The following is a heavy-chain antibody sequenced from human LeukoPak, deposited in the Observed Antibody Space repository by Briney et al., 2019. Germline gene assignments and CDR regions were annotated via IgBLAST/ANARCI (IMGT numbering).Heavy chain of an antibody. V-gene: IGHV4-34*01. CDR3: ARTLTDYGDYVGWFDP. CDR2: INHSGST. Sequence: SETLSLTCAVYGGSFSGYYWGWIRQPPGKGLEWIGEINHSGSTNYNPSLKSRVTISVDTSKNQFSLRLSSVTAADTAVYYCARTLTDYGDYVGWFDPWGQGTLVTVSS. J-gene: IGHJ5*02. D-gene: IGHD4-17*01. CDR1: GGSFSGYY.